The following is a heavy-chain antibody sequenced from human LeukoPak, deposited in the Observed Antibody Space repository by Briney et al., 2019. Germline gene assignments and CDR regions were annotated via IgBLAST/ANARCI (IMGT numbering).Heavy chain of an antibody. CDR3: ARDRGYYHGMDV. V-gene: IGHV3-48*03. J-gene: IGHJ6*02. CDR2: SSSGGITI. Sequence: GGSLRLSCAASGFTLSSYEMNWVRQAPGKGLEWVSYSSSGGITIYYADSVKGRFTMSRDNAKNSLYLQMNSLRAEDTAVYYCARDRGYYHGMDVWGQGATVTVSS. CDR1: GFTLSSYE.